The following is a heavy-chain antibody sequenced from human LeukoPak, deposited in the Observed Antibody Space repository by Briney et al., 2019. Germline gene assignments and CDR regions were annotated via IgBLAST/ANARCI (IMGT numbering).Heavy chain of an antibody. D-gene: IGHD2-15*01. CDR3: ARDRYCSGGSCYSSLGYYYGMD. V-gene: IGHV4-61*01. CDR2: IYYSGST. CDR1: GGSISSGSYY. J-gene: IGHJ6*01. Sequence: PSETLSLTCTVSGGSISSGSYYWSWIRQPPGKGLEWIGYIYYSGSTNYNPSLKSRVTISVDTSKNQFSLKLSSVTAADTAVYYCARDRYCSGGSCYSSLGYYYGMD.